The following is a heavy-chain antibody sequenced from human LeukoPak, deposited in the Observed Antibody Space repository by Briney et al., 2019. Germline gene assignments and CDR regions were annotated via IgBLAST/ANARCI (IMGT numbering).Heavy chain of an antibody. V-gene: IGHV4-59*01. Sequence: PSETLSLTCTVSGGSISSYYWSWIRQPPGKGLEWIGYIYCSGSTNYNPSLKSRVTISVDTSKNQFSLKLSSATAADTAVYYCARDSSGWSFYFDYWGQGTLVTVSS. CDR1: GGSISSYY. D-gene: IGHD6-19*01. J-gene: IGHJ4*02. CDR3: ARDSSGWSFYFDY. CDR2: IYCSGST.